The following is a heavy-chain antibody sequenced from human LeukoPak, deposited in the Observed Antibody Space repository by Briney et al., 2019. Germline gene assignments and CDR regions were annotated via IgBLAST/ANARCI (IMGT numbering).Heavy chain of an antibody. CDR3: ARDPNGNYVGAFDFQP. CDR2: MTSGGRDI. Sequence: GGSLRLSCAASGFTFATYAMTWVRQAPGKGLEWVSSMTSGGRDIYYADSVKGRFTISRDNYKNTLYLQMSSLRAEDTAVYYCARDPNGNYVGAFDFQPWGQGTLVTVSS. V-gene: IGHV3-23*01. J-gene: IGHJ1*01. D-gene: IGHD4-17*01. CDR1: GFTFATYA.